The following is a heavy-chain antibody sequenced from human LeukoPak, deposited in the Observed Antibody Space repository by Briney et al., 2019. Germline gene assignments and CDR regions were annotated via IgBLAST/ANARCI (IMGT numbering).Heavy chain of an antibody. CDR1: GGSISSYY. D-gene: IGHD2-8*01. CDR3: AKARNDCTNGVCYTDDNWFDP. J-gene: IGHJ5*02. CDR2: IYTSGSA. V-gene: IGHV4-4*07. Sequence: SETLSLTCTVSGGSISSYYWSWIRQPAGKGLEWIGRIYTSGSANYNPSLKSRVTMSVDTSKNQFSLKMRSVTAAGSAVYYCAKARNDCTNGVCYTDDNWFDPWGQGTLVTVSS.